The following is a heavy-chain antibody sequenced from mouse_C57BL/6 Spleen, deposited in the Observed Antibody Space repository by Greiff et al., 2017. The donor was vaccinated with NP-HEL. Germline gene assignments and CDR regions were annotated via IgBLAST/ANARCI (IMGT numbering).Heavy chain of an antibody. V-gene: IGHV5-4*01. D-gene: IGHD3-1*01. J-gene: IGHJ4*01. Sequence: DVMLVESGGGLVKPGGSLKLSCAASGFTFSSYAMSWVRQTPEKRLEWVATISDGGSYTYYPDNVKGRFTISRDNAKNNLYLQMSHLKSEDTAMYYCARDRGPRDYAMDYWGQGTSVTVSS. CDR1: GFTFSSYA. CDR2: ISDGGSYT. CDR3: ARDRGPRDYAMDY.